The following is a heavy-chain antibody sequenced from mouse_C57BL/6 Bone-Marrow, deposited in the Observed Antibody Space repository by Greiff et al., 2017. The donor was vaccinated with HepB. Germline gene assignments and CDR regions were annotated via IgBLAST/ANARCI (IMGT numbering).Heavy chain of an antibody. D-gene: IGHD1-1*01. CDR2: IYPSSGNT. V-gene: IGHV1-81*01. CDR1: GYTFPSYG. CDR3: ARWRYGSSNWYFYV. J-gene: IGHJ1*03. Sequence: QVQLQQSGAELARPGASVKLSCKASGYTFPSYGISWVTQRTGQGLEWIGEIYPSSGNTYYTEKFKGKATLTADKSSSTAYMKLRSLTSEDSAVYVCARWRYGSSNWYFYVWGTATTVTGSS.